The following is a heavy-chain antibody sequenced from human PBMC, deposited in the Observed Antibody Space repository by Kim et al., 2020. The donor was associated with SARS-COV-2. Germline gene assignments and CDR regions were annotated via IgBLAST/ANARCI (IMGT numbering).Heavy chain of an antibody. V-gene: IGHV3-43*01. CDR3: AKAQGDIAARPAGGDDAFDI. D-gene: IGHD6-6*01. J-gene: IGHJ3*02. Sequence: RFTISRDNSKNSLYLQMNSLRTEDTALYYCAKAQGDIAARPAGGDDAFDIWGQGTMVTVSS.